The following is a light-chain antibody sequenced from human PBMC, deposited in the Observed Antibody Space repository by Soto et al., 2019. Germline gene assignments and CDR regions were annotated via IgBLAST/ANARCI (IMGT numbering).Light chain of an antibody. CDR2: GAS. CDR1: QSVTSNY. V-gene: IGKV3-20*01. J-gene: IGKJ1*01. Sequence: DIVMTQSPDSLAVSLGERATINCKSSQSVTSNYLAWYQQKRGQAPRLLIWGASIRATDLPDRFSGGGSGTDFTLTISRLEAEDFAVYYCQQYGSSPGTFGQGTKVEFK. CDR3: QQYGSSPGT.